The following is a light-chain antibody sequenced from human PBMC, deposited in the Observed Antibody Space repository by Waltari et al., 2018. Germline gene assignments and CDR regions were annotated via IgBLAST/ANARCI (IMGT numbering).Light chain of an antibody. V-gene: IGKV1-27*01. Sequence: DMQMTQSPLSLSASVGEKVTITCRASQTVASYLAWYQQKPGKPPKVLIYGASILPSGVPSRFSGSGSVTDFTLTINGLQPEDVGTYYCQRYPNAPYTFGPGTKVEIK. J-gene: IGKJ2*01. CDR2: GAS. CDR1: QTVASY. CDR3: QRYPNAPYT.